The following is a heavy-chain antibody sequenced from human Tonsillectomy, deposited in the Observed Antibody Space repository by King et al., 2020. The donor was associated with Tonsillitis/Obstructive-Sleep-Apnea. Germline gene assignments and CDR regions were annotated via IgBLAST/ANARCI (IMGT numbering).Heavy chain of an antibody. CDR2: ISSNGGST. J-gene: IGHJ4*02. V-gene: IGHV3-64D*06. Sequence: EVQLVESGGGLVQPGGSLRLSCSASGFTFSSYAMHWVRQAPGKGLEYVSAISSNGGSTYYADSVKGRFAISRDNSKNTLYLQMTSLRAEDTAVYYCVKDLRRAYDYWGQGTLVTVSS. CDR1: GFTFSSYA. CDR3: VKDLRRAYDY.